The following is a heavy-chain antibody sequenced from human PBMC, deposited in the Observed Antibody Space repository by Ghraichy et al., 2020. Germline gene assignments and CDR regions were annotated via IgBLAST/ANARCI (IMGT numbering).Heavy chain of an antibody. CDR2: IRRRTYGGTA. CDR1: GFTFGDYA. V-gene: IGHV3-49*03. J-gene: IGHJ4*02. Sequence: GGSLRLSCTTSGFTFGDYAMTWFRQAPGKGLEWVGFIRRRTYGGTAEYAASVKGRFTISRDDAESIAYLQMNSLKTDDTAMYYCTREWPEPSYFDYWGQGTLVTVSS. CDR3: TREWPEPSYFDY. D-gene: IGHD3-10*01.